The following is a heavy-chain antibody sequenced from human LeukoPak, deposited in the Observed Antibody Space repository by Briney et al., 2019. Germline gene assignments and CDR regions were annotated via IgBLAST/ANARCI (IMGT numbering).Heavy chain of an antibody. CDR3: ARGLVSGVLYYYYYYGMDV. J-gene: IGHJ6*02. CDR1: GGSFSGYY. Sequence: SETLSLTCAVYGGSFSGYYWSWIRQPPGKGLEWIGEINHSGSTNYNPSLKSRVTISVDTSKNQFSLKLSSVTAADTAVYYCARGLVSGVLYYYYYYGMDVWGQGTTVTVSS. V-gene: IGHV4-34*01. D-gene: IGHD6-19*01. CDR2: INHSGST.